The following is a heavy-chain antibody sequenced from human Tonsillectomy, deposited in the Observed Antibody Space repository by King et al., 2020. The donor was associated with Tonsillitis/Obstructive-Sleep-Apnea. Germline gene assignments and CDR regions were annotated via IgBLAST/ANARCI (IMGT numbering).Heavy chain of an antibody. CDR1: GGSISSSSYY. CDR2: IYYSGST. CDR3: ARVLYDFWSGYTDY. J-gene: IGHJ4*02. D-gene: IGHD3-3*01. Sequence: QLQESGPGLVKPSETLSLTCTVSGGSISSSSYYWGWIRQPPGKGLEWIGSIYYSGSTDYNPSLKSRVTISVDTSKNQFSLKLSSVTAADTAVYYCARVLYDFWSGYTDYWGQGTLVTVSS. V-gene: IGHV4-39*01.